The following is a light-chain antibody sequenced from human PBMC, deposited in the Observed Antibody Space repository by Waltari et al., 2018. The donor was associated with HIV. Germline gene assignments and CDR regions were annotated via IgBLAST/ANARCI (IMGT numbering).Light chain of an antibody. CDR1: QSVSSN. J-gene: IGKJ5*01. CDR2: GAS. CDR3: QQNHDWPPTT. Sequence: EIVMTQSPATLSVSPGERATLSCTASQSVSSNVAWYQQKPGQAPRLIIYGASTRATGIPARFSGSGSGTEFTLTISSLQSEDFAVYYCQQNHDWPPTTFGQGTRLEIK. V-gene: IGKV3-15*01.